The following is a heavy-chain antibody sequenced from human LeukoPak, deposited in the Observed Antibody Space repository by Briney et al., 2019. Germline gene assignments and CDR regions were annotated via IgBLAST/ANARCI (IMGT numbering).Heavy chain of an antibody. CDR3: ARSQGNEWMGY. V-gene: IGHV4-38-2*01. D-gene: IGHD6-19*01. J-gene: IGHJ4*02. Sequence: SETLSLTCVVSGYSISSGYYWGWIRQPPGKGLEWIGSIYHSGRTYYNPSLMGRVTLSVDTSKNQFSLRLSSVTAADTAVYYCARSQGNEWMGYWGQGTLVTVSS. CDR1: GYSISSGYY. CDR2: IYHSGRT.